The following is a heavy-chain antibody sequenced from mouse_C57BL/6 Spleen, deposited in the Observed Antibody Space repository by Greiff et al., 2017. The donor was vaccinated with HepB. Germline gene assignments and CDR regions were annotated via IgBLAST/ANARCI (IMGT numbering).Heavy chain of an antibody. D-gene: IGHD1-1*01. CDR1: GFTFSDYY. Sequence: EVQLQQSGGGLVQPGGSLKLSCAASGFTFSDYYMYWVRQTPEKRLEWVAYISNGGGSTYYPDTVKGRFTISRDNAKNTLYLQMSRLKSEDTAMYYCARYYGSSWDYAMDYWGQGTSVTVSS. CDR2: ISNGGGST. V-gene: IGHV5-12*01. CDR3: ARYYGSSWDYAMDY. J-gene: IGHJ4*01.